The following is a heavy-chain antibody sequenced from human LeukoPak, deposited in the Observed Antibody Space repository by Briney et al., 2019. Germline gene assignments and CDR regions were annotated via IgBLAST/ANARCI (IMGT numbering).Heavy chain of an antibody. Sequence: SETLSLTCTVSGYSISSGYYWGWIRQPPGKGLEWIGYIFYTGSTNYNPSLKSRVTISVLTSKNRFSLKLSSVTAADTAVYYCATLTGGDDAFDIWGQGTMVTVSS. CDR1: GYSISSGYY. CDR2: IFYTGST. J-gene: IGHJ3*02. D-gene: IGHD4-23*01. CDR3: ATLTGGDDAFDI. V-gene: IGHV4-38-2*02.